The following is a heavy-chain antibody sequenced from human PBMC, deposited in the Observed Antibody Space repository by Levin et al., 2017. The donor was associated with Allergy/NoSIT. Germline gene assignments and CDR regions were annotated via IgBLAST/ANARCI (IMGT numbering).Heavy chain of an antibody. CDR3: ARDSGSYYDNYYYGMDV. CDR1: GFIFRTYG. Sequence: GASVKVSCAASGFIFRTYGMHWVRQAPGRGLEWVAIIWYDGNKKYYADSVKGRFTISRDNSEDTLYLQMNSLRAEDTAVYYCARDSGSYYDNYYYGMDVWGQGTTVTVSS. V-gene: IGHV3-33*01. D-gene: IGHD1-26*01. J-gene: IGHJ6*02. CDR2: IWYDGNKK.